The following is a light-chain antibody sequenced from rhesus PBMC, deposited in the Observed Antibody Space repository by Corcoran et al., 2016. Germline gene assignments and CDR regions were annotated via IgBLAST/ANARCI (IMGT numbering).Light chain of an antibody. J-gene: IGKJ1*01. V-gene: IGKV3S9*01. CDR2: GAS. Sequence: EIVMTQSPANLALSPGERATLLCRASQSVSSYVAWYQQKPEQVPRLLSSGASNRATGIPDRFSGSWSGTEFTLLISSLGAEAVGVFYCQQCYNCTTFGPGPKVEIQ. CDR1: QSVSSY. CDR3: QQCYNCTT.